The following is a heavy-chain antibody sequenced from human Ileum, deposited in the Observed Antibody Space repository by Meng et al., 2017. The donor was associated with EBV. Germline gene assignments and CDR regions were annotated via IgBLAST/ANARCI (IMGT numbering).Heavy chain of an antibody. CDR3: ARLDSSGYYFGGWFDP. CDR2: IYHHGTT. CDR1: GGSIISSKW. V-gene: IGHV4-4*02. Sequence: QVQGEESGPRLVKPSGTGSLTCAVSGGSIISSKWWSWVRQSPGTGLEWIGVIYHHGTTNYNPSLKSRVTISVDTSKNKFFLNLTSLTAADTAVYYCARLDSSGYYFGGWFDPWGQGILVTVSS. D-gene: IGHD3-22*01. J-gene: IGHJ5*02.